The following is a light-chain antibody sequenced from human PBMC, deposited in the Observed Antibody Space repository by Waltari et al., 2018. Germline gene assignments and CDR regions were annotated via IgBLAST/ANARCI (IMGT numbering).Light chain of an antibody. CDR3: CSHAGSYTGV. J-gene: IGLJ1*01. CDR2: DFS. CDR1: RSDVGGYNY. V-gene: IGLV2-11*01. Sequence: QSALTQPRSVSGSPGKSVTISCTGTRSDVGGYNYVSWYQQHPGKAPQLMIYDFSKRPSGVPDRFSGSKSGNTASLTISGLQAEDEADYYCCSHAGSYTGVFGTGTKVTVL.